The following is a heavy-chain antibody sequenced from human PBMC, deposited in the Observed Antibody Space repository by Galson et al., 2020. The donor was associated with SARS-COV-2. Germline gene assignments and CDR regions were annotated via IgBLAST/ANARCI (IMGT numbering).Heavy chain of an antibody. D-gene: IGHD3-10*01. CDR1: GFTFSNAW. CDR2: IKSKTDGGTT. V-gene: IGHV3-15*01. Sequence: GASLKISCAASGFTFSNAWMSWVRQAPGKGLEWVGRIKSKTDGGTTDYAAPVKGRFTISRDDSKNTLYLQMNSLKTEDTAVYYCIRMVRGVIDYWGQGTLVTVSS. CDR3: IRMVRGVIDY. J-gene: IGHJ4*02.